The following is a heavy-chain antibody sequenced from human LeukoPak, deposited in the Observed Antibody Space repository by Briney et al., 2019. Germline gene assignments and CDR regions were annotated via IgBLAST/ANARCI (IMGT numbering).Heavy chain of an antibody. D-gene: IGHD6-19*01. Sequence: SVKVSCKASGDIFRTFAIIWVRQAPGQGLELMGGIVPIFGATKYAQKFQGRLTISADESTSTTYMELSSLRSEDTAVYFCAKGHGSGWYAEQYYFYSMDLWGKGTTVTVSS. V-gene: IGHV1-69*01. J-gene: IGHJ6*04. CDR3: AKGHGSGWYAEQYYFYSMDL. CDR1: GDIFRTFA. CDR2: IVPIFGAT.